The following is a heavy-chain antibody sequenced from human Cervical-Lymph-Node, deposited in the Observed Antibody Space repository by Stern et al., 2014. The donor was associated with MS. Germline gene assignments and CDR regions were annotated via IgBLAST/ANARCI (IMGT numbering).Heavy chain of an antibody. D-gene: IGHD4-11*01. CDR1: GGSITNRDY. Sequence: QMQLVQSGPGLVKPSETLSLTCTVSGGSITNRDYWGWIRQSPGKGLEWIGSVYYSGITYYRPSLKSRATISIDTSKNHFSLKLTSVTATDTAVYFCARGVTAVTNYVPNWCFDLWGRGTLVTISS. V-gene: IGHV4-39*02. J-gene: IGHJ2*01. CDR3: ARGVTAVTNYVPNWCFDL. CDR2: VYYSGIT.